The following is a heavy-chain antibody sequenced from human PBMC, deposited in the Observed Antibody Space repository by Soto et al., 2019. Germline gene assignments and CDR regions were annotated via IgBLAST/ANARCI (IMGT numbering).Heavy chain of an antibody. Sequence: QVQLVESGGGVVQPGRSLRLSCAASGFTFSSYGMHWVRQAPGKGLEWVAVIWYDGSNKYYADSVKGRFTISRDNSKNTLYLQMNSLRAEDTAVYYCARDGHYGRAFDIWGQGTMATVSS. V-gene: IGHV3-33*01. CDR3: ARDGHYGRAFDI. J-gene: IGHJ3*02. CDR1: GFTFSSYG. CDR2: IWYDGSNK. D-gene: IGHD3-16*01.